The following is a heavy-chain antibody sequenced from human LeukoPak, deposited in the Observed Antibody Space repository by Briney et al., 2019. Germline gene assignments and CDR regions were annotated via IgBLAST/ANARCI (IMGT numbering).Heavy chain of an antibody. CDR3: ARGPAAIHP. CDR2: VLHTGGT. V-gene: IGHV4-34*12. D-gene: IGHD2-2*01. CDR1: GFTFSSYE. Sequence: GSLRLSCAASGFTFSSYEMNWVRQPPGKGLEWVGEVLHTGGTNYNPSLKSRVTISVDTSKNQFFLKLTSVTAADTAVYYCARGPAAIHPWGPGTLVTVSS. J-gene: IGHJ5*02.